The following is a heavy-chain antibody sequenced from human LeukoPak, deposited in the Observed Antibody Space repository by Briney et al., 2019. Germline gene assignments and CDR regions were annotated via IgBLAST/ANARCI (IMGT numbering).Heavy chain of an antibody. J-gene: IGHJ4*02. Sequence: PSGTLSLTCTVAGGSINSYFWNWIRQSPGKGLEWIGYISYSGSTNFNPSLKSRVNMSIDTSKNQFSLRLSSVTAADTAVYYCARDWELRWSQGGFDYWGQGTLLAVSS. CDR1: GGSINSYF. CDR2: ISYSGST. V-gene: IGHV4-59*01. CDR3: ARDWELRWSQGGFDY. D-gene: IGHD3-10*01.